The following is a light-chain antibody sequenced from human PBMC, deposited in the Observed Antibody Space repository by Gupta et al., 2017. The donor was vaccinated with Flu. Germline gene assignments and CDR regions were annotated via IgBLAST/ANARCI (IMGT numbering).Light chain of an antibody. CDR2: DAS. Sequence: ATLSLSPGERATLSCRASQSVSSYLAWYQQKPGQAPRLLIYDASNRDTGIPARFSGSGYGTDFTLTIRSLEPEDFAVYYCQQRSNWPVYTFGQGTKLEIK. CDR1: QSVSSY. CDR3: QQRSNWPVYT. J-gene: IGKJ2*01. V-gene: IGKV3-11*01.